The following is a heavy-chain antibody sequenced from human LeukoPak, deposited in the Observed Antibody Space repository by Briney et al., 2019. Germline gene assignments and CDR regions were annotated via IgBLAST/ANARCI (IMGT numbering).Heavy chain of an antibody. Sequence: PGGSLTLSCAASGFTFSKYWMLWLRQAPGEGLESVSRINTDGTVTTYADSVKGRFTVSRDNADNTMFLQMNSVRDEDTAVYYCATKQWLAPPPDSWGQGTPVTVSS. CDR3: ATKQWLAPPPDS. V-gene: IGHV3-74*01. CDR2: INTDGTVT. D-gene: IGHD6-19*01. CDR1: GFTFSKYW. J-gene: IGHJ4*02.